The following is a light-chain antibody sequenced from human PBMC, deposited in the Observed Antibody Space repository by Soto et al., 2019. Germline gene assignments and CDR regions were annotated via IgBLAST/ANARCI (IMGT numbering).Light chain of an antibody. Sequence: DIQMTQSPSSLSASVGDRLTFTFRASQSINGWLAWYQQKPGKAPKLLIYDASSLHSGVPSRFTGSGFGTEFTLTISSLQPEDFATYYCQQYHRYSRTFGQGTKVDIK. V-gene: IGKV1-5*01. J-gene: IGKJ1*01. CDR1: QSINGW. CDR3: QQYHRYSRT. CDR2: DAS.